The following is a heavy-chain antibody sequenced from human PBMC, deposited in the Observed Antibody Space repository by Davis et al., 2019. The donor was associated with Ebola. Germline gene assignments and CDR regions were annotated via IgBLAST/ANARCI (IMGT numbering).Heavy chain of an antibody. V-gene: IGHV4-34*01. CDR3: ARGRSYYYGSGTYWGY. CDR2: INHSGST. D-gene: IGHD3-10*01. Sequence: SETLSLTCAVYGGSFSGYYWSWIRQPPGKGLEWIGEINHSGSTKYNPSLKSRVTVLVDTSKNQFSLKLSSVTAADTAVYYCARGRSYYYGSGTYWGYWGQGTLVTVSS. CDR1: GGSFSGYY. J-gene: IGHJ4*02.